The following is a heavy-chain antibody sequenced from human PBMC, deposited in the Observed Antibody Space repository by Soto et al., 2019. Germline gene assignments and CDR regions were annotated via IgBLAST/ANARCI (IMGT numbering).Heavy chain of an antibody. Sequence: GGSLRLSCAASGFTFSSYWMSWVRQAPGKGLEWVANIKQDGSEKYYVDSVKGRFTISRDNAKNSLYLQMNSLRAEDTAVYYCAREGVLWFGELLRSSDPWGQGTLVTVSS. CDR2: IKQDGSEK. CDR1: GFTFSSYW. CDR3: AREGVLWFGELLRSSDP. J-gene: IGHJ5*02. V-gene: IGHV3-7*01. D-gene: IGHD3-10*01.